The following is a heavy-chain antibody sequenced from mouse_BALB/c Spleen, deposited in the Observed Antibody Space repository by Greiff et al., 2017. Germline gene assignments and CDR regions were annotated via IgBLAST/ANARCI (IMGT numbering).Heavy chain of an antibody. J-gene: IGHJ3*01. V-gene: IGHV5-9-4*01. CDR1: GFTFSSYA. D-gene: IGHD3-2*01. CDR2: ISSGGSYT. CDR3: ARKEDSSGWAY. Sequence: EVMLVESGGGLVKPGGSLKLSCAASGFTFSSYAMSWVRQSPEKRLEWVAEISSGGSYTYYPDTVTGRFTISRDNAKNTLYLEMSSLRSEDTAMYYCARKEDSSGWAYWGQGTLVTVSA.